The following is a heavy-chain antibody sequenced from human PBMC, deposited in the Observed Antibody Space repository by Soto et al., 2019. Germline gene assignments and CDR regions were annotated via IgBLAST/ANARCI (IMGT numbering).Heavy chain of an antibody. Sequence: PSETLSLTCAVYGGSFSGYYWSWIRQPPGKGLEWTGEINHSGSTNYNPSLKSRVTISVDTSKNQFSLKLSSVTAADTTVYYCASGSDSSSWAFDYWGQGTLATVSS. V-gene: IGHV4-34*01. CDR3: ASGSDSSSWAFDY. J-gene: IGHJ4*02. CDR2: INHSGST. CDR1: GGSFSGYY. D-gene: IGHD6-13*01.